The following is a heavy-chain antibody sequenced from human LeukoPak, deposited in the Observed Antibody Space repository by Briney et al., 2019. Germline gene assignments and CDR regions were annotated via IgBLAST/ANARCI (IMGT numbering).Heavy chain of an antibody. Sequence: ASVKVSCKASGFTSTTSTMQWVRQARGQRLEWIAWIVVGSGDTNYAEKFQERVTITRDMSTSTVYMELSSLRSDDTAVYYCAADQPRYPDAFDIWGQGTMVTVSS. CDR2: IVVGSGDT. V-gene: IGHV1-58*02. J-gene: IGHJ3*02. CDR1: GFTSTTST. D-gene: IGHD1-1*01. CDR3: AADQPRYPDAFDI.